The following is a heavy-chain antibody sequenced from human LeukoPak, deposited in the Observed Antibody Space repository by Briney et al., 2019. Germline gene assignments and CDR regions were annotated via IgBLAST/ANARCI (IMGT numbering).Heavy chain of an antibody. CDR1: GGSFSGYY. D-gene: IGHD2-8*01. J-gene: IGHJ4*02. CDR2: INHSGST. V-gene: IGHV4-34*01. CDR3: ARLYLTLDY. Sequence: SETLSLTCAVYGGSFSGYYWSWIRQPPGKGLEWIGEINHSGSTNYNPSLKSRVTISVDTSKNQSSLKLSSVTAADTAVYYCARLYLTLDYWGQGTLVTVSS.